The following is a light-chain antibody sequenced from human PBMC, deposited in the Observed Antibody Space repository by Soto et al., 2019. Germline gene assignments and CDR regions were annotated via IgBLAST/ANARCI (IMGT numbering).Light chain of an antibody. V-gene: IGKV3-11*01. J-gene: IGKJ5*01. Sequence: EIVLTQSPATLSLSPGERATLSCRASQSVSSYLAWYQQKPGQAPRLLIYDASNRATGIPARFSGSGSGTDFTFTFSSLGPEDFAVYCCQQRSNWPTFGQATRLEIK. CDR2: DAS. CDR1: QSVSSY. CDR3: QQRSNWPT.